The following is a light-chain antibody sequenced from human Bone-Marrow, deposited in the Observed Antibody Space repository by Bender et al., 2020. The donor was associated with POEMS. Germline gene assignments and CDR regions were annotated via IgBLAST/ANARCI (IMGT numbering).Light chain of an antibody. J-gene: IGLJ3*02. V-gene: IGLV3-21*02. Sequence: SYVLTQPPSVSVAPGQTARITCGGNNIASKSVHWYQQEPGQAPVLVLYDDSDRPSGIPERFSGSNSGNTATLTISRVEAGDEADYYCQVWDSSNYHEVFGGGTKLTVL. CDR2: DDS. CDR1: NIASKS. CDR3: QVWDSSNYHEV.